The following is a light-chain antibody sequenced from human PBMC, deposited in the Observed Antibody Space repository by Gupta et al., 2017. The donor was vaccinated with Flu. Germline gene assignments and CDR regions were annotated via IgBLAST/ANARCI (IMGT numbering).Light chain of an antibody. CDR2: DAS. J-gene: IGKJ2*01. V-gene: IGKV3-11*01. CDR3: QKRSNWPPYT. Sequence: EIVLTQSPATLSLSPGERATLSCRASQSVGNYLAWYQQKPGQTPRLLIYDASNRATGIPARFSGSGSGTDFTLTISSLEPEDFAVYYCQKRSNWPPYTFGQGTRLEI. CDR1: QSVGNY.